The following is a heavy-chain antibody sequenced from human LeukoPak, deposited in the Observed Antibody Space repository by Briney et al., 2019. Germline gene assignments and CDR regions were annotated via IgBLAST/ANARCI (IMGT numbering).Heavy chain of an antibody. D-gene: IGHD5-24*01. CDR2: IKSETDGGTA. Sequence: PGGSLRVSCAASGFTFNNPLMSWVRQAPGKGLEWVARIKSETDGGTADYAAPVKGRFTISRDDSKHTLYLQMNSLQTEDTGVYYCTTRLNRDGFHWAYDYWGQGTLVTVSS. CDR1: GFTFNNPL. J-gene: IGHJ4*02. V-gene: IGHV3-15*01. CDR3: TTRLNRDGFHWAYDY.